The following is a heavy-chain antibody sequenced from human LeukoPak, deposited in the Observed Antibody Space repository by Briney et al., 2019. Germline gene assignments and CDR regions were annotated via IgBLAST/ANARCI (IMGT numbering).Heavy chain of an antibody. CDR1: GFTFSSYS. CDR2: ISSSSSYI. J-gene: IGHJ4*02. V-gene: IGHV3-21*01. CDR3: ARDSSGRFDY. Sequence: GGSLRLSCAASGFTFSSYSMNWIRQAPGKGLEWVSSISSSSSYIYYADSVKGRFTISRDNTKNSLYLQMNSLRAEDTAVYYCARDSSGRFDYWGQGTLVTVSS. D-gene: IGHD6-19*01.